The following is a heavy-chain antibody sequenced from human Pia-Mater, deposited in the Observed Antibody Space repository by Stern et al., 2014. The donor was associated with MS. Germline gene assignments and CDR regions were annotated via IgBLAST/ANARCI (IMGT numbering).Heavy chain of an antibody. CDR2: ISWDGGST. Sequence: PLVESGGVVGQAGGPLRLSCAPSGFTFDAYTLHWVRQAPGQGLEWVSLISWDGGSTYYADSVKGRFTISRDNSKNSLYLQMNSLRTEDTALYYCAKPITMIVVAESSYFDYWGQGTLVTVSS. V-gene: IGHV3-43*01. CDR1: GFTFDAYT. D-gene: IGHD3-22*01. CDR3: AKPITMIVVAESSYFDY. J-gene: IGHJ4*02.